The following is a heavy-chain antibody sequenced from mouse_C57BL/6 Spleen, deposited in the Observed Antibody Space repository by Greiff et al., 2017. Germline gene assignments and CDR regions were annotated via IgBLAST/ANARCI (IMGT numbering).Heavy chain of an antibody. J-gene: IGHJ1*03. V-gene: IGHV2-2*01. CDR3: AFGYFDV. Sequence: QVKLLQSGPGLVQPSQCLSITCTVSGFSFTSYGVNWVRQSPGKGLEWLGVIWSGGSTDDNAAFISRLSISKDNSKIQVFFKMNSLQADDTAIYYCAFGYFDVWGTGTTVTVSS. CDR2: IWSGGST. CDR1: GFSFTSYG.